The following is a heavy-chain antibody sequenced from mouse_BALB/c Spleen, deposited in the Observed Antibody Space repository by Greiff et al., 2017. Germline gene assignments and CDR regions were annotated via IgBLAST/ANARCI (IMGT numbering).Heavy chain of an antibody. CDR2: ISSGGGST. V-gene: IGHV5-12-1*01. Sequence: EVKLVESGGGLVQPGGSRKLSCAASGFAFSSYDMSWVRQTPEKRLEWVAYISSGGGSTYYPDTVKGRFTISRDNAKNTLYLQMSSLKSEDTAMYYCARPDYGLDYWGQGTTLTVSS. CDR3: ARPDYGLDY. CDR1: GFAFSSYD. D-gene: IGHD1-1*02. J-gene: IGHJ2*01.